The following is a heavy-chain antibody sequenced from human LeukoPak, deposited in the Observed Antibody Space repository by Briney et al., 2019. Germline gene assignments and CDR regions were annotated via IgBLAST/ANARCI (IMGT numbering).Heavy chain of an antibody. CDR1: GGSFSGYY. J-gene: IGHJ4*02. V-gene: IGHV4-34*01. D-gene: IGHD1-26*01. CDR3: VGGSGGSYFGY. CDR2: INHSGST. Sequence: PSETLSLTCAVSGGSFSGYYWSWIRQPPGKGLEWIGEINHSGSTNYNPSLKSRVTISVDTSKNQFSLKLSSVTAADTAVYYCVGGSGGSYFGYWGQGTLVTASS.